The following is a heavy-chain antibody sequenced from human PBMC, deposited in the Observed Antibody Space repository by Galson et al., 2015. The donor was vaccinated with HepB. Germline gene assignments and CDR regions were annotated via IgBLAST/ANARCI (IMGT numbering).Heavy chain of an antibody. V-gene: IGHV3-21*01. CDR2: ISSSSSYI. CDR3: ARDILGYCSSTSCYGSNWFDP. D-gene: IGHD2-2*01. CDR1: GFTFSSYS. Sequence: SLRLSCAASGFTFSSYSMNWVRQAPGKGLEWVSSISSSSSYIYYADSVKGRFTISRDNAKNSLYLQMNSLRAEDTAVYYCARDILGYCSSTSCYGSNWFDPWGQGTLVTVSS. J-gene: IGHJ5*02.